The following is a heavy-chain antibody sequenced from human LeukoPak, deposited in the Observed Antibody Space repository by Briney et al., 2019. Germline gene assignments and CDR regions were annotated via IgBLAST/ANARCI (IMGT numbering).Heavy chain of an antibody. CDR1: GGTFSSYA. V-gene: IGHV1-69*04. CDR3: ARDIGGYDGSGGFDY. CDR2: IIPILGIA. J-gene: IGHJ4*02. D-gene: IGHD3-10*01. Sequence: SVKVSCKASGGTFSSYAISWVRQAPGQGLEWMGRIIPILGIANYAQKLQGRVTITADKSTSTAYMELSSLRSEDTAVYYCARDIGGYDGSGGFDYWGQGTLVTVSS.